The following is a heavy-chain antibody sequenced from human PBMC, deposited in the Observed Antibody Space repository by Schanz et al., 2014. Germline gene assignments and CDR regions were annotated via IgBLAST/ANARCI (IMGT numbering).Heavy chain of an antibody. CDR1: GYTFTGYS. Sequence: QVQLVQSGAEVKKPGASVKLSCKASGYTFTGYSMHWVRQAPGQGLEWMGRINPNSGGTNYAQKFQGRVTMTRDTSISTVYMELTRLTFDDTAIYYCARDSDVSKYNLFDSWGQGTLVTVSS. V-gene: IGHV1-2*06. CDR2: INPNSGGT. CDR3: ARDSDVSKYNLFDS. J-gene: IGHJ5*01.